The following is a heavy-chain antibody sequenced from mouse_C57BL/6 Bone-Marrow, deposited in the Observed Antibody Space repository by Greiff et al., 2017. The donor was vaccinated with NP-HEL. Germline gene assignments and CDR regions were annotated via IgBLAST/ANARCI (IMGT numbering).Heavy chain of an antibody. CDR2: ISYDGSN. CDR1: GYSITSGYY. CDR3: ARGYYGSRRGDYAMDY. J-gene: IGHJ4*01. D-gene: IGHD1-1*01. V-gene: IGHV3-6*01. Sequence: EVQLQQSGPGLVKPSQSLSLTCSVTGYSITSGYYWNWIRQFPGNKLEWMGYISYDGSNNYNPSLKNRISITRDTSKNQFFLKLNSVTTEDTATYYCARGYYGSRRGDYAMDYWGQGTSVTVSS.